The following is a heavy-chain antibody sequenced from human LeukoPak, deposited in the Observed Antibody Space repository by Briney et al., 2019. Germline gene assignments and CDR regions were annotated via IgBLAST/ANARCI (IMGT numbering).Heavy chain of an antibody. CDR3: ARAYCTNGVCYGIRFDY. D-gene: IGHD2-8*01. V-gene: IGHV1-2*02. CDR1: GYTFTGYY. J-gene: IGHJ4*02. CDR2: INPSSGGT. Sequence: ASVKVSCKASGYTFTGYYMHWVRQAPGQGLEWMGWINPSSGGTNYAQKFQGRVTMTRDTSISTAYMELSRLRSDDTAVYYCARAYCTNGVCYGIRFDYWGQGTLVTVSS.